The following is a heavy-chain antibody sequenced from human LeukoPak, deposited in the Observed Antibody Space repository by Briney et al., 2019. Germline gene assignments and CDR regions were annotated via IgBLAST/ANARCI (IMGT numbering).Heavy chain of an antibody. Sequence: SETLSLTCAVYGGSFSAYYWSWIRQPPGKGLEWIGEINHSGSTNYNPSLKSRVTISVDTSKNQFSLDLNSVTAADTAVYYCARGSLPQWLPRGCTTFDCWGQGTLVTVSS. J-gene: IGHJ4*02. CDR3: ARGSLPQWLPRGCTTFDC. V-gene: IGHV4-34*01. CDR2: INHSGST. D-gene: IGHD6-19*01. CDR1: GGSFSAYY.